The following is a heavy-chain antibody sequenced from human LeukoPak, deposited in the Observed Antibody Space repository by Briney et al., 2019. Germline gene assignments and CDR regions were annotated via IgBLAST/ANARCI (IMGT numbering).Heavy chain of an antibody. CDR2: IYHSGST. J-gene: IGHJ4*02. CDR3: ARYTWPIVGATYHFDY. D-gene: IGHD1-26*01. Sequence: SKTLSLTCTVSGGSISSGGYYWSWIRQPPGKGLEWIGYIYHSGSTYYNPSLKSRVTISVDRSKNQFSLKLSSVTAADTAVYYCARYTWPIVGATYHFDYWGQGTLVTVSS. CDR1: GGSISSGGYY. V-gene: IGHV4-30-2*01.